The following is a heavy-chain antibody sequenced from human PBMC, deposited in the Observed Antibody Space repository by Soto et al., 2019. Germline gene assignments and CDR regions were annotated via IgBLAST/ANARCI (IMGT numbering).Heavy chain of an antibody. CDR1: GFTVSSNY. V-gene: IGHV3-53*04. D-gene: IGHD6-19*01. J-gene: IGHJ4*02. Sequence: EVQLVESGGGLVQPGGSLRLSCADSGFTVSSNYMSWVRQAPGKGLEWVSVIYSGGSTYYADSVKGRFTISRHNSKNTLYLQMNSLRAEDTAVYYCARVIAVAGTSFDYWRQGPLVTVSS. CDR3: ARVIAVAGTSFDY. CDR2: IYSGGST.